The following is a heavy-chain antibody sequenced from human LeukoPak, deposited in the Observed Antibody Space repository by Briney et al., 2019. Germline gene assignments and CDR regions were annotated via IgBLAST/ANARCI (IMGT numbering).Heavy chain of an antibody. CDR3: AKGPIVLMVYAIPGPFDY. Sequence: PGRSLRLSCAASGFTFDDYAMHWVRPAPGKGLEWVSGISWISGSIGYADSVKGRFTISRDNAKNSLYLQMNSLRAEDTALYYCAKGPIVLMVYAIPGPFDYWGQGTLVTVSS. V-gene: IGHV3-9*01. J-gene: IGHJ4*02. CDR2: ISWISGSI. D-gene: IGHD2-8*01. CDR1: GFTFDDYA.